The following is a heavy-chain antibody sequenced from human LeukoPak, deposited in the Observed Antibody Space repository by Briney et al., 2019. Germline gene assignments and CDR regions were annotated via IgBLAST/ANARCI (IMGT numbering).Heavy chain of an antibody. Sequence: GGSLRLSCAASGFTFSSYTMNWVRQAPGKGLEWVSAISGSGSNTYYAGSVKGGFTISRDNSKNTLYLQMNSLRAEGTAVYYCAKVGGRYDFWSGYHATSYGMDVWGQGTTVTVS. V-gene: IGHV3-23*01. CDR1: GFTFSSYT. D-gene: IGHD3/OR15-3a*01. CDR2: ISGSGSNT. J-gene: IGHJ6*02. CDR3: AKVGGRYDFWSGYHATSYGMDV.